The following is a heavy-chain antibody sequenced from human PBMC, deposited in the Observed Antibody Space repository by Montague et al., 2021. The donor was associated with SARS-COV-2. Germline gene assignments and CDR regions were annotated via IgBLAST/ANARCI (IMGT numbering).Heavy chain of an antibody. CDR2: ISHSGST. CDR3: ARVEYRLLVIESYYGMDV. CDR1: GGSFSGCY. V-gene: IGHV4-34*01. D-gene: IGHD2-2*01. Sequence: SETLSLTCTVYGGSFSGCYWSWIRQPPGKGLEWIGEISHSGSTNYNPSLKSRVTISIDTSKNQFSLKLSSVTAADTAVYYCARVEYRLLVIESYYGMDVWGQGTTVTVSS. J-gene: IGHJ6*02.